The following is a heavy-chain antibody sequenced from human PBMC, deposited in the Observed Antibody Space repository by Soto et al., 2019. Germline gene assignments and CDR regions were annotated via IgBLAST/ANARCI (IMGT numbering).Heavy chain of an antibody. V-gene: IGHV4-30-2*01. CDR3: AGGSGSYYY. CDR1: GGSISSGGYS. Sequence: QLQLQESGSGLVKPSQTLSLTCAVSGGSISSGGYSWSWIRQPPGKGLEWIGYIYHSGSTYYNPSLKGRVTRSVDRSKSEFSLKLSSVTAGDTAVYYCAGGSGSYYYWGQGTLVTVSS. D-gene: IGHD3-10*01. CDR2: IYHSGST. J-gene: IGHJ4*02.